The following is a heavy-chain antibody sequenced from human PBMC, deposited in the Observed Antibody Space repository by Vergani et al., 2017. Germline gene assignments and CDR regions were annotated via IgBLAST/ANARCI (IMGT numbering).Heavy chain of an antibody. CDR1: GGSISSGRYY. Sequence: QVQLQESGPGLVKPSQTLSLTCTVSGGSISSGRYYWSWIRQPPGKALEWIGYIYYSGSTYYNPSLKSRVTISVDTSKNQFSLKLSSVTAADTAVYYCASSDSSGYSPAIDYWGQGTLVTVSS. D-gene: IGHD3-22*01. J-gene: IGHJ4*02. V-gene: IGHV4-31*03. CDR2: IYYSGST. CDR3: ASSDSSGYSPAIDY.